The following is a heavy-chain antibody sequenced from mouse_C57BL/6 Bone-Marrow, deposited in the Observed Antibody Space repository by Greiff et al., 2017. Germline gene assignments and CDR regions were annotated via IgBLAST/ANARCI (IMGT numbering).Heavy chain of an antibody. V-gene: IGHV1-81*01. CDR3: ARERTMVTTGCHYFDY. Sequence: QVQLQQSGAELARPGASVKLSCKASGYTFPSYGISWVKQSTGQGLAWIGEIYPRSGNPYYNEKFKGKATLTADKSSSTAYMELRSLTSEDSAVYFCARERTMVTTGCHYFDYWGQGTTLTVSS. CDR1: GYTFPSYG. J-gene: IGHJ2*01. CDR2: IYPRSGNP. D-gene: IGHD2-2*01.